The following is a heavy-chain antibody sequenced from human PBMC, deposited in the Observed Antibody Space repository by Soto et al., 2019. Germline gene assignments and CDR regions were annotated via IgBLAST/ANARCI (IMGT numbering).Heavy chain of an antibody. V-gene: IGHV3-23*01. D-gene: IGHD4-17*01. Sequence: GGSLRLSCAASGFTFSSYAMSWVRQAPGKGLEWVSAISGSGGSTYYADSVKDRFTISRDNSKNTLYLQMNSLRAEDTAVYYCAKTRGLSTVTTFDYWGQGTLVTVSS. CDR3: AKTRGLSTVTTFDY. J-gene: IGHJ4*02. CDR2: ISGSGGST. CDR1: GFTFSSYA.